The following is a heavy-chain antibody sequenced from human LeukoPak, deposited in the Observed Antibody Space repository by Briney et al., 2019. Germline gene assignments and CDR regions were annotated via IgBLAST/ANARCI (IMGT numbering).Heavy chain of an antibody. CDR3: ARDRRGPMDV. Sequence: GRSLRLSCAASGFTFSSYGMHWVRQAPGKGLEWVAVIWYDGSNKYYADSVKGRFTISRDNCKNTLYLQMNSRRVEDTAVYYCARDRRGPMDVWGQGTTVTVSS. CDR2: IWYDGSNK. D-gene: IGHD6-6*01. V-gene: IGHV3-33*01. CDR1: GFTFSSYG. J-gene: IGHJ6*02.